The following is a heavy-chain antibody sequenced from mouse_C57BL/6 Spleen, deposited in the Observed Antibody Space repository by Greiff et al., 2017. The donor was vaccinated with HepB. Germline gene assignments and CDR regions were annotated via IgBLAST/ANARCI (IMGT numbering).Heavy chain of an antibody. V-gene: IGHV1-82*01. CDR1: GYAFSSSW. Sequence: VKPGASVKISCKASGYAFSSSWMNWVKQRPGKGLEWIGRIYPGDGDTNYNGKFKGKATLTADKSSSTAYMQLSSLTSEDSAVYFCARDYGSSPAWFAYWGQGTLVTVSA. CDR3: ARDYGSSPAWFAY. J-gene: IGHJ3*01. CDR2: IYPGDGDT. D-gene: IGHD1-1*01.